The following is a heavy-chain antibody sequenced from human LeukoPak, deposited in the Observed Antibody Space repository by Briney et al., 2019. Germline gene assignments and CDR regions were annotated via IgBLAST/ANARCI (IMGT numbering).Heavy chain of an antibody. CDR1: GYTFTSSV. CDR3: ARAHRITMIALGY. J-gene: IGHJ4*02. CDR2: ISAYNGNT. D-gene: IGHD3-22*01. V-gene: IGHV1-18*01. Sequence: ASVKVSCKASGYTFTSSVVSSVRQAPGQGLGWMGWISAYNGNTNYAQTLQGIVTMTTDTSTSTAYMELRSLRSDDTAVYYCARAHRITMIALGYWGQGTLVTVSS.